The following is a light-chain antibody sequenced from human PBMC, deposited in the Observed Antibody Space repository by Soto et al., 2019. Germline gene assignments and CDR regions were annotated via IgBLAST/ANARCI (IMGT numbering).Light chain of an antibody. V-gene: IGLV2-14*03. J-gene: IGLJ1*01. CDR3: SSYTSSSTLT. CDR2: DVS. CDR1: SSDVGGYSY. Sequence: QSALTQPASVSGSPGQSITISCTGTSSDVGGYSYVSWYQHHPGKAPKLMIYDVSNRPSGVSNRFSGSKSGNTASLTISGLQAEDEADYYCSSYTSSSTLTLGTGTKLTVL.